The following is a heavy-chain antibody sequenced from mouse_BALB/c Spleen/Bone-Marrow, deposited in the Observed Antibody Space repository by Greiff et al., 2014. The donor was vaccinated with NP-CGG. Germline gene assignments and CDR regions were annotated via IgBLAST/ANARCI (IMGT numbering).Heavy chain of an antibody. CDR1: GYTFTNYW. CDR3: AREGSY. V-gene: IGHV1-63*02. CDR2: IYCGGGYT. J-gene: IGHJ3*01. Sequence: QVQLQQSGAELVRPGTSVKMSCKAAGYTFTNYWIGWIKQWPGHGLEWIGDIYCGGGYTNYNEKFKGKATLTADTSSNTTYMHLSSLTSEDSAIYYCAREGSYWGQGTLVTVSA.